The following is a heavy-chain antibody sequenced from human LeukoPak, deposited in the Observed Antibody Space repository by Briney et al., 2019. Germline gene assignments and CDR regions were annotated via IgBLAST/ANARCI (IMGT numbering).Heavy chain of an antibody. CDR3: ARHNDKAKAAAADY. D-gene: IGHD6-25*01. J-gene: IGHJ4*02. CDR1: GGSISSSSYY. Sequence: SETLSLTCTVSGGSISSSSYYWGWIRQPPGKGLEWIGTIYYSGSTYYNPSLKSRVTISVDTSKNQFSLNLSSVTAADTAVYYCARHNDKAKAAAADYWGQGTLVTVSS. V-gene: IGHV4-39*01. CDR2: IYYSGST.